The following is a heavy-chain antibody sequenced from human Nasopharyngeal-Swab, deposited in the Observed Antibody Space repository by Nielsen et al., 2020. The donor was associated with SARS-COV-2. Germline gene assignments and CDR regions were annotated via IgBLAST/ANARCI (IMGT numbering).Heavy chain of an antibody. V-gene: IGHV1-2*06. CDR3: ARGSLFHPSSLAAADPKPF. J-gene: IGHJ4*02. D-gene: IGHD6-13*01. CDR2: LNPNSGGT. Sequence: ASVQISCNASGYSFTGYYMLCLLQAPGQGLQWLVPLNPNSGGTNYAPKFQGRVTMTWDTSISTAYMELSRLRSDDTAVYYCARGSLFHPSSLAAADPKPFWGQGTLVTVSS. CDR1: GYSFTGYY.